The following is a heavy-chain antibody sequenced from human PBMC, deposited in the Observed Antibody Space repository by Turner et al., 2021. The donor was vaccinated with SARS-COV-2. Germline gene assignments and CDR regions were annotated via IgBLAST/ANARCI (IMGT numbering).Heavy chain of an antibody. CDR3: AAGVAVAVTPSGYYYYYGMDV. V-gene: IGHV1-24*01. Sequence: QVKLVQSGAEVKKLGASVKVPCKVSGYTLTEVSIHWVRQAPGKGLEWMGGFDPKDGESIYAQKFQGRVTMTEDTSTDTAYMELSSLRSGDTAVYYCAAGVAVAVTPSGYYYYYGMDVWGQGTTVTVSS. J-gene: IGHJ6*02. CDR2: FDPKDGES. D-gene: IGHD6-19*01. CDR1: GYTLTEVS.